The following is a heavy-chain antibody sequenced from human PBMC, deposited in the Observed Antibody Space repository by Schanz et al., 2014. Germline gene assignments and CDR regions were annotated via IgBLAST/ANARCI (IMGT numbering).Heavy chain of an antibody. CDR3: AKDLISGWSGFDY. V-gene: IGHV3-33*06. CDR1: GFTFSDHF. Sequence: VKLVESGGGLVQPGGSLRLSCAASGFTFSDHFMDWVRQAPGKGLEWVAIIWYDGSNKYYADSVKGRFTISRDNSKNTLFLQMSSLRAEDTAVYYCAKDLISGWSGFDYWGQGTLVTVSS. CDR2: IWYDGSNK. D-gene: IGHD6-19*01. J-gene: IGHJ4*02.